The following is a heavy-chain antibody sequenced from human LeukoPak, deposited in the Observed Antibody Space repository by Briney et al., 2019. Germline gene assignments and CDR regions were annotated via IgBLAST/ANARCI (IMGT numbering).Heavy chain of an antibody. D-gene: IGHD3-10*01. V-gene: IGHV4-39*01. CDR3: ARRTMVRGVIMDYYGMDV. J-gene: IGHJ6*02. CDR2: FYHTEST. CDR1: GDSLSRSSFY. Sequence: SETLSLTCSVSGDSLSRSSFYWGWIRQPPGKGLEWIGSFYHTESTFYNSSLTSRVTISVDTTKNQFSLKLTSVSAADTAVYYCARRTMVRGVIMDYYGMDVWGQGTTVTVSS.